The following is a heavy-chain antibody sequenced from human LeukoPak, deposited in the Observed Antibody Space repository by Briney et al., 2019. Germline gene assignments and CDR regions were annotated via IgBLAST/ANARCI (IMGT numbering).Heavy chain of an antibody. J-gene: IGHJ4*02. CDR1: GGSITSYY. CDR3: ARASTTFDD. Sequence: SETLSLTCSVSGGSITSYYWSWIRQPPGKGLEWIGYITDGGSTNYNPSLKSRVSISVDTSKNQFSLKLSSVTAADTAVYFCARASTTFDDWGQGTLVTVSS. D-gene: IGHD1-14*01. CDR2: ITDGGST. V-gene: IGHV4-59*01.